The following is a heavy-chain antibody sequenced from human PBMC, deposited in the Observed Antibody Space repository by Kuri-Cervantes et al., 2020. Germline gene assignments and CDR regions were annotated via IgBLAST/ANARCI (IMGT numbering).Heavy chain of an antibody. V-gene: IGHV4-61*01. J-gene: IGHJ5*01. CDR3: ARWNYYDSSGYYWFES. D-gene: IGHD3-22*01. Sequence: SETLSLTCTVSGGSVSSGSYYWSWIRQPPGKGLEWIGYIYYSGSTNYNPSLKSRVTISVDTSKNQFSLKLSSVTAADTAVYYCARWNYYDSSGYYWFESWGQGTLVTVSS. CDR2: IYYSGST. CDR1: GGSVSSGSYY.